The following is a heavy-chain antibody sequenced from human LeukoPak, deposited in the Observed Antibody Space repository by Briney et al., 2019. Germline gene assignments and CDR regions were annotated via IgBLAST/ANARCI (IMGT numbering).Heavy chain of an antibody. Sequence: SETLSLTCTVSGGSISSGDYYWRWLRQPPGTGLEWIGYIYYSGSTYYNPSLKSRVTISVDTSKNQFSLKLSSVTAADTAVYYCARVWSNYCDYWGQGTLVTVSS. V-gene: IGHV4-30-4*01. J-gene: IGHJ4*02. CDR2: IYYSGST. D-gene: IGHD3-3*01. CDR1: GGSISSGDYY. CDR3: ARVWSNYCDY.